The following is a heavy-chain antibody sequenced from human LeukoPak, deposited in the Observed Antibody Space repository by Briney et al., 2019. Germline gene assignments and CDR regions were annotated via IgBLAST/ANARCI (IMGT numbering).Heavy chain of an antibody. V-gene: IGHV3-21*01. J-gene: IGHJ4*02. D-gene: IGHD5-18*01. CDR2: ISSSSSYI. CDR3: ARDTRGYSYGYVFDY. Sequence: GGSLRLSCAASGFTFSSYSMNWVRQAPGKGLEWVSSISSSSSYIYYADSVKGRFTISRDNTKNSLYLQINSLRAEDTAVYYCARDTRGYSYGYVFDYWGQGTLVTVSS. CDR1: GFTFSSYS.